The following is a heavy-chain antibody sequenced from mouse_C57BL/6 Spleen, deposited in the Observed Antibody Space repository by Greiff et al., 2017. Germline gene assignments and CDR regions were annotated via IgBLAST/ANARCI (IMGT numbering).Heavy chain of an antibody. D-gene: IGHD1-1*01. CDR1: GYTFTSYW. CDR2: IDPSDSYT. V-gene: IGHV1-69*01. Sequence: VQLQQPGAELVMPGASVKLSCKASGYTFTSYWMHWVKQRPGQGLEWIGEIDPSDSYTNYTQKFKGKSTLTVDTSSSTAYMQLSSLTSEDSAVYYCARRGLYYYGSSYGYFDVWGTGTTVTVSS. J-gene: IGHJ1*03. CDR3: ARRGLYYYGSSYGYFDV.